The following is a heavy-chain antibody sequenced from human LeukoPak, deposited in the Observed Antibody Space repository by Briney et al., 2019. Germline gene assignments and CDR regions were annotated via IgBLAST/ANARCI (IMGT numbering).Heavy chain of an antibody. CDR3: ARDLGYSSGWYPTRWFDP. V-gene: IGHV1-2*02. CDR1: GYTFTGYY. CDR2: IKSRCGGT. D-gene: IGHD6-19*01. J-gene: IGHJ5*02. Sequence: GGSVKVSCKASGYTFTGYYMHWVRQAPGQGLEWMGWIKSRCGGTNYAQKFQGRVTMTRDTSISTAYMELSRLRSDDTAVYYCARDLGYSSGWYPTRWFDPWGQGTLVTVSA.